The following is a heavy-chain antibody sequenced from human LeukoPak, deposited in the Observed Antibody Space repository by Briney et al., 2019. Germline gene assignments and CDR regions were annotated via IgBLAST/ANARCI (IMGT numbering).Heavy chain of an antibody. D-gene: IGHD6-19*01. J-gene: IGHJ4*02. V-gene: IGHV3-48*03. Sequence: PGGSLRLSCAASGFTFSSYEMNWVRQAPGKGLEWVSYISSSGSTIYYADSVKGRFTISRDNAKNSLYLQMNSLRAEDTAVYYYARDQGDIAVAGRGFDYWGQGTLVTVSS. CDR3: ARDQGDIAVAGRGFDY. CDR2: ISSSGSTI. CDR1: GFTFSSYE.